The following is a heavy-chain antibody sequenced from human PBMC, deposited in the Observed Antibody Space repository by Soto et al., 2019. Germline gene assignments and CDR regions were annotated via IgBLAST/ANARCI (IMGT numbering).Heavy chain of an antibody. CDR3: ARVAYDYVWGSYFFAPPYYYYYGMDV. J-gene: IGHJ6*02. CDR2: MNPNSGNT. CDR1: GYTFTSYD. Sequence: ASVKVSCKASGYTFTSYDINWVRQATGQGLEWMGWMNPNSGNTGYAQKFQGRVTMTRNTSISTAYMELSSLRSEDTAVYYCARVAYDYVWGSYFFAPPYYYYYGMDVWGQGTTVTVSS. V-gene: IGHV1-8*01. D-gene: IGHD3-16*01.